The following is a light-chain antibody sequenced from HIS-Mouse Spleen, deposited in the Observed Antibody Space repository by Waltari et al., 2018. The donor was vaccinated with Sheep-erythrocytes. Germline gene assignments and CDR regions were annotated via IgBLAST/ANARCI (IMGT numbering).Light chain of an antibody. CDR3: LQDYNYPFT. Sequence: AIQMTQSPSYMYASVADRVTITGRASQGIRNDLGWYQQKPGKAPKLLIYAASSLHSGVPSRFSGSGSGTDFTLTISSLQPEDFATYYCLQDYNYPFTFGPGTKVDIK. CDR2: AAS. CDR1: QGIRND. V-gene: IGKV1-6*01. J-gene: IGKJ3*01.